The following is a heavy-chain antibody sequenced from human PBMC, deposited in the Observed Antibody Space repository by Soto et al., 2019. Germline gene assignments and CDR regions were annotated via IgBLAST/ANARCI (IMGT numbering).Heavy chain of an antibody. CDR3: ARGGVWRAYSSSSKDWLHP. Sequence: PSETLSLTCAVYGGSFSGYYWSWIRQPPGKGLEWIGEINHSGSSNYNPSLKSRVTISVDTSKNQFSLKLSSVTAEDTAVYYCARGGVWRAYSSSSKDWLHPCGQGTFVTV. J-gene: IGHJ5*02. CDR2: INHSGSS. CDR1: GGSFSGYY. V-gene: IGHV4-34*01. D-gene: IGHD6-6*01.